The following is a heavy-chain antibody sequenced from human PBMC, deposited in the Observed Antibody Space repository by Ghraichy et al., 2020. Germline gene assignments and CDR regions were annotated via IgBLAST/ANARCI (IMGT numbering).Heavy chain of an antibody. D-gene: IGHD3-16*02. CDR3: ARDLSPPMELRLGELSVYYYGMDV. CDR1: GYTFTGYY. Sequence: ASVQVSCKASGYTFTGYYMHWVRQAPGQGLEWMGWINPNSGGTNYAQKFQGWVTMTRDTSISTAYMELSRLRSDDTAVYYCARDLSPPMELRLGELSVYYYGMDVWGQGTTVTVSS. CDR2: INPNSGGT. V-gene: IGHV1-2*04. J-gene: IGHJ6*02.